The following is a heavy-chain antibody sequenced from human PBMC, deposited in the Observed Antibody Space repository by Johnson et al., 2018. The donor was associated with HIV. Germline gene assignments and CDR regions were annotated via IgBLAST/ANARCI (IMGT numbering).Heavy chain of an antibody. CDR2: ISYDGSNK. J-gene: IGHJ3*01. CDR3: ARDGRDLVTRGSFDV. CDR1: GFTFSSYA. D-gene: IGHD5-18*01. V-gene: IGHV3-30*14. Sequence: QVQLVESGGGVVQPGRSLRLSCAASGFTFSSYAMHWVRQAPGKGLEWVAVISYDGSNKHYADSVKGRFTISRDNSKNFLYLQMNSLRPEDTAVYYCARDGRDLVTRGSFDVWGQGTVVTVSS.